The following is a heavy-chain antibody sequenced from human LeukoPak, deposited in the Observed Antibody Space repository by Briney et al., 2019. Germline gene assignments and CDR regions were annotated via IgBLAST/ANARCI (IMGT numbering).Heavy chain of an antibody. V-gene: IGHV4-61*02. Sequence: PSQTLSLTCTVSGGSISSGSYYWSWIRQPAGKGLEWIGRIYTSGSTNYNPSLKSRVTISVDTSKNQFSLKLSSVTAADTAVYYCVRGSSGWYPRDDYWGQGTLVTVSS. J-gene: IGHJ4*02. D-gene: IGHD6-19*01. CDR3: VRGSSGWYPRDDY. CDR2: IYTSGST. CDR1: GGSISSGSYY.